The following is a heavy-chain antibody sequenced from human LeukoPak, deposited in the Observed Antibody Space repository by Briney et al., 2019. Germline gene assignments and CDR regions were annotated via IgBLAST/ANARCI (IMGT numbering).Heavy chain of an antibody. V-gene: IGHV3-21*01. D-gene: IGHD2-8*01. J-gene: IGHJ4*02. CDR1: GFTFSGYG. CDR2: ISSSSSYI. Sequence: GRSLRLSCAASGFTFSGYGMNWVRQAPGKGLEWVSSISSSSSYIYYADSVKGRFTISRDNAKNSLYLQMNSLRAEDTAVYYCAREGDVLMVYADYWGQGTLVTVSS. CDR3: AREGDVLMVYADY.